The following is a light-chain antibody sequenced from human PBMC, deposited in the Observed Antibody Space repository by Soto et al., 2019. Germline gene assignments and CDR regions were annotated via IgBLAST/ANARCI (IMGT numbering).Light chain of an antibody. CDR1: SSNVGINT. J-gene: IGLJ1*01. Sequence: SVLTQPPSASETPGQRVTISCSGSSSNVGINTVDWYQQLPGAAPKLLIYSNNKRPSGVPDRFSGSKSGTSASLAISGLQSEDDGDYYCAAWDDRMNAYVFGTGTKVTVL. V-gene: IGLV1-44*01. CDR2: SNN. CDR3: AAWDDRMNAYV.